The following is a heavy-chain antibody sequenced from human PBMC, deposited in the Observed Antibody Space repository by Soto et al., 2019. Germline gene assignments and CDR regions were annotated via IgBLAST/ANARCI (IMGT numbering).Heavy chain of an antibody. CDR1: GYNFAGYW. CDR3: ARGGVSTRTFDY. Sequence: RESLKISCKGSGYNFAGYWIAWVRQMPGKGLELMGIIYPSDSDTRYRPSFQGQVTISADKSISSAYLQWSSLRASDTAMYYCARGGVSTRTFDYWGQGTPVTVSS. V-gene: IGHV5-51*01. J-gene: IGHJ4*02. CDR2: IYPSDSDT. D-gene: IGHD3-3*01.